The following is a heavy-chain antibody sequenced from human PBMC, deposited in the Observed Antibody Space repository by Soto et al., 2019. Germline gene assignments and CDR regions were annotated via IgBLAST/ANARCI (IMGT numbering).Heavy chain of an antibody. Sequence: QVQLVESGGGVVQPGRSLRLSCAASGFTFSSYGMHWVRQAPGKGLEWVAVIWYDGSNKYYADSVKGRFTISRDNSKNTLYRQRNSLRAEDTAVYYCARDVSTPVTIYYYYGMDVWGQGTTVTVSS. CDR2: IWYDGSNK. V-gene: IGHV3-33*01. J-gene: IGHJ6*02. CDR1: GFTFSSYG. D-gene: IGHD4-17*01. CDR3: ARDVSTPVTIYYYYGMDV.